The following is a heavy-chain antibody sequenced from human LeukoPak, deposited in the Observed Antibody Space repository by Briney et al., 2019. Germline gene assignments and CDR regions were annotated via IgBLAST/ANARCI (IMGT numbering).Heavy chain of an antibody. V-gene: IGHV3-33*01. Sequence: GGSLRLSCAASGFTFRNYGMHWVRQAPGKGLEWVAVIWYDGSNKIYADAVKGRFTFSRDNSKNMLYLQMNSLRAEDTAVYYCARDRNWGSAAHHLDLWGQGTLVSVSS. CDR1: GFTFRNYG. J-gene: IGHJ5*02. D-gene: IGHD7-27*01. CDR2: IWYDGSNK. CDR3: ARDRNWGSAAHHLDL.